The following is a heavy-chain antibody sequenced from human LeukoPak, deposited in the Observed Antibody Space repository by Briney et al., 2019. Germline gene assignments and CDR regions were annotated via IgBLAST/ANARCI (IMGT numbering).Heavy chain of an antibody. CDR1: GLTFSSYS. V-gene: IGHV3-21*01. D-gene: IGHD2-2*01. J-gene: IGHJ5*02. Sequence: GGSLRLSCAASGLTFSSYSMNWVRQAPGKGLEWVSSISSSSSYIYYADSVKGRFTISRDNAKNSLYLQMNSLRAEDTAVYYCARESSVPEFDPWGQGTLVTVSS. CDR3: ARESSVPEFDP. CDR2: ISSSSSYI.